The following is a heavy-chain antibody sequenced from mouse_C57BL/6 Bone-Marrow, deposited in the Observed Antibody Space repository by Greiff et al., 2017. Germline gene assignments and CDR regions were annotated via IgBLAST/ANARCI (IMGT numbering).Heavy chain of an antibody. CDR3: ARSGPCIYYGNYLRFAY. CDR2: IYPRSGNT. Sequence: QVQLQQSGAELARPGASVKLSCKASGYTFTSYGISWVKQRTGQGLEWIGEIYPRSGNTYYNEKFKGKATLTADKSSSTAYMELRSLTSEDSAVYFCARSGPCIYYGNYLRFAYWGQGTLVTVSA. V-gene: IGHV1-81*01. D-gene: IGHD2-1*01. J-gene: IGHJ3*01. CDR1: GYTFTSYG.